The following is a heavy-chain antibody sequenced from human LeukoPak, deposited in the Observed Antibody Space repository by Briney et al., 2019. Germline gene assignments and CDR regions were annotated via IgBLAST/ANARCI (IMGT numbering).Heavy chain of an antibody. CDR2: IYYSGST. CDR3: ARSVSFGYPWAYLFDP. V-gene: IGHV4-59*01. J-gene: IGHJ5*02. CDR1: GGSISSYY. Sequence: SETLSLTCTVSGGSISSYYWSWIRQPPGKGLEWSGYIYYSGSTNYNPSLKSRVTISVDTSKNQSSLKLSSVTAADTAVYYCARSVSFGYPWAYLFDPWGQGTLVTVSS. D-gene: IGHD5-12*01.